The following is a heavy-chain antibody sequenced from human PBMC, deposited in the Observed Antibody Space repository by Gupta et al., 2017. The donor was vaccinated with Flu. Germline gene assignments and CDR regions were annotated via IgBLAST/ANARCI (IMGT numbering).Heavy chain of an antibody. Sequence: QVQLQESGPGLVKPSETLSLTCAVSGYSISSGYYWGWIRQPPGKGLEWIGSIYYSGSTYYNPSLKSRVTISVDTSKNQFSLKLSSVTAADTAVYYCARGDNQGYCSGGSCYKVWFDPWGQGTLVTVSS. CDR3: ARGDNQGYCSGGSCYKVWFDP. D-gene: IGHD2-15*01. CDR2: IYYSGST. V-gene: IGHV4-38-2*01. J-gene: IGHJ5*02. CDR1: GYSISSGYY.